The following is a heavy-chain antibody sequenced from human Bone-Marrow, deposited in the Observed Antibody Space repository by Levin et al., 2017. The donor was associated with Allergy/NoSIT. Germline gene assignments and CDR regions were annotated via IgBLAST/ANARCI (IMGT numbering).Heavy chain of an antibody. D-gene: IGHD6-13*01. V-gene: IGHV3-23*01. Sequence: GESLKISCAASGFTFSSYAMSWVRQAPGKGLEWVSAISGSGGSTYYADSVKGRFTISRDNSKNTLYLQMNSLRAEDTAVYYCAKGARGIAAAGTLDYWGQGTLVTVSS. CDR3: AKGARGIAAAGTLDY. CDR2: ISGSGGST. CDR1: GFTFSSYA. J-gene: IGHJ4*02.